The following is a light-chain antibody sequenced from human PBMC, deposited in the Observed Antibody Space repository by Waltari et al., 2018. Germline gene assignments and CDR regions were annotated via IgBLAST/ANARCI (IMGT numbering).Light chain of an antibody. CDR2: DVT. V-gene: IGLV2-11*01. CDR3: CSYAGSYTYV. Sequence: QSALTQPRSVSGSPGQSVTVSCSGTSGDVGAYDSVSWYQQYPGKAPKVVIYDVTKRPSWIPDRFSGSKSGNTASLTISGLQADDEADYYCCSYAGSYTYVFGSGTKVTVL. CDR1: SGDVGAYDS. J-gene: IGLJ1*01.